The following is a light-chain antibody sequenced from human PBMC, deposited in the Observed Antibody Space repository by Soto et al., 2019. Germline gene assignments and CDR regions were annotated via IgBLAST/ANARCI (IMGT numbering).Light chain of an antibody. CDR3: ISFSVASPL. CDR2: DVS. V-gene: IGLV2-14*01. J-gene: IGLJ1*01. Sequence: QSALTQPASMSGSPGQSVTISCAGTSSDIGGYNYVSWYQHHPGTAPKLIIYDVSSRPSGVSHRFSGSKSGNTASLTISGLQDEDEAYYYCISFSVASPLFGTGTKVTVL. CDR1: SSDIGGYNY.